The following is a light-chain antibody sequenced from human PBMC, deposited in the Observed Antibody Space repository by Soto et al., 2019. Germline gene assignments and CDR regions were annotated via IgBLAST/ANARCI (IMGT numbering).Light chain of an antibody. CDR3: QSYDSSLSGSDV. CDR2: GNS. J-gene: IGLJ1*01. CDR1: SSKVGAGYD. Sequence: QSALVQPPSVSVAPGQRVTISCTGSSSKVGAGYDVHWYQQLPGTAPKLLIYGNSNRPSGVPDRFSGSKSGTSASLAITGLQAEDEADYYCQSYDSSLSGSDVFGTGTKVTVL. V-gene: IGLV1-40*01.